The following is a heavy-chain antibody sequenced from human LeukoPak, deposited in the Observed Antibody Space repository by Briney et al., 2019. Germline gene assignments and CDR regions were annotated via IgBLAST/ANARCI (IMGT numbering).Heavy chain of an antibody. CDR1: GESFSGYY. D-gene: IGHD2-2*01. CDR3: ARGQLLYNWFDP. V-gene: IGHV4-34*01. J-gene: IGHJ5*02. Sequence: SETLSLTCAVYGESFSGYYWSWIRQPPGKGLEWIGEINHSGSTNYNSSLKSRVTISVDTSKNQFSLKLSSVTAADTAVYYCARGQLLYNWFDPWGQGTLVTVSS. CDR2: INHSGST.